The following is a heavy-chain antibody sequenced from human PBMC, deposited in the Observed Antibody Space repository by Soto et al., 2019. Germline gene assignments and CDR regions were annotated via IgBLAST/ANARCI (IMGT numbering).Heavy chain of an antibody. CDR2: IIPLYGTV. J-gene: IGHJ4*02. D-gene: IGHD3-10*01. CDR1: GGTFNSYG. Sequence: QAHLAQSGAEVKKPGSSVTVSCKASGGTFNSYGISWVRQAPGQGLDWMGVIIPLYGTVNYAQKFQGRVSITADKSTSTAYMDLNSQRSDHTAVYYCARVRVIRGVIPSHFGLWGQGTQVTVSS. CDR3: ARVRVIRGVIPSHFGL. V-gene: IGHV1-69*06.